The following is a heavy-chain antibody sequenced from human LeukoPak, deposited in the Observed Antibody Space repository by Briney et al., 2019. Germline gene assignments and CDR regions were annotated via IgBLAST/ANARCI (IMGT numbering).Heavy chain of an antibody. CDR3: ARDSVRHLDY. D-gene: IGHD5/OR15-5a*01. CDR2: ITSSSTYI. CDR1: GFTFSGYT. Sequence: GGSLRLSCVASGFTFSGYTMNWVRQAPGKGLEWVSSITSSSTYIYYADSVRGRSTISRDNAKNSLYLQMNSLRAEDTAVYYCARDSVRHLDYWGQGTLVTVSS. V-gene: IGHV3-21*01. J-gene: IGHJ4*02.